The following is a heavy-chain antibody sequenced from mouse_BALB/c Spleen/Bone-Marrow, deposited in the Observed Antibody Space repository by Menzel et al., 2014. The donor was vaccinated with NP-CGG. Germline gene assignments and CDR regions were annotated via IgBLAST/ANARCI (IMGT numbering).Heavy chain of an antibody. CDR1: GFTFSSFG. D-gene: IGHD2-1*01. CDR3: AREGNYAWFAY. CDR2: ISSGSSTI. V-gene: IGHV5-17*02. J-gene: IGHJ3*01. Sequence: EVKLEESGGGLVQPGGSRKLSCAASGFTFSSFGMHWVRQAPEKGLEWVAYISSGSSTIYYADTVKGRFTISRDNPKNTLFLQMTSLSSEYTAMYYCAREGNYAWFAYWGQGTLVTVSA.